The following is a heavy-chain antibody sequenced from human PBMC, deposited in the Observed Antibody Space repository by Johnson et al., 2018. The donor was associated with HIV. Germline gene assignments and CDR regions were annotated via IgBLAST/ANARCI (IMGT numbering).Heavy chain of an antibody. CDR2: INWHGGST. CDR3: AKDRDYYGSALI. Sequence: QVQLVESGGGVVQPGGSLRLSCAASGFTFSSYWMSWVRQAPGKGLEWVSGINWHGGSTGYADSVQGRFTISRDNSKNTLYLQMNSLRAEDTAVYYCAKDRDYYGSALIWGQGTMVPVSS. V-gene: IGHV3-NL1*01. CDR1: GFTFSSYW. D-gene: IGHD3-10*01. J-gene: IGHJ3*02.